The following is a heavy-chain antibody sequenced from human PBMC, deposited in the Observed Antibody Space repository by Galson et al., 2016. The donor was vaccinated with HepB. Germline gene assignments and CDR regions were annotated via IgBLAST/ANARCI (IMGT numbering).Heavy chain of an antibody. J-gene: IGHJ3*01. CDR1: GFRFSNYV. D-gene: IGHD6-13*01. Sequence: SLRLSCAGSGFRFSNYVMHWVRQAPGRGLEWVSVFSERDNEIHYADFVQGRFTISRDDSRNTLYLQMDSLRVEDTAVYYCAKRQKPQQQLAPDAFDVWGQGTLVTVSS. CDR2: FSERDNEI. V-gene: IGHV3-23*01. CDR3: AKRQKPQQQLAPDAFDV.